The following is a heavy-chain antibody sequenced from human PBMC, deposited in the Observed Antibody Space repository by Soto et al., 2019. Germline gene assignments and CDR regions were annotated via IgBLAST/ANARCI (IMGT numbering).Heavy chain of an antibody. V-gene: IGHV3-30*19. D-gene: IGHD1-26*01. CDR1: GFTFSSYG. J-gene: IGHJ4*02. Sequence: QVQLVESGGGVVQPGRSLRLSCAAYGFTFSSYGMHWVRLAPGKGLEWVAVISYDGSNKYYADSVKGRITISRDNSKNTLYLQMNILRAEDTTVYYCARGAEGAYFDYWGQGTLVTVSS. CDR3: ARGAEGAYFDY. CDR2: ISYDGSNK.